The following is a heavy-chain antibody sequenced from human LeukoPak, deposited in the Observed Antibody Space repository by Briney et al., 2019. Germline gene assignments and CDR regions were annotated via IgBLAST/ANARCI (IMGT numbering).Heavy chain of an antibody. Sequence: ASVKVSCKASGYTFTSYDINWVRQATGQGLEWMGWMSPNSGNTGYAQKFQGRVTMTRNTSVSTAYMELSRLRSDDTAVYYCARGELIMITFGGVELYGMDVWGQGTTVTVSS. CDR1: GYTFTSYD. J-gene: IGHJ6*02. CDR3: ARGELIMITFGGVELYGMDV. D-gene: IGHD3-16*01. CDR2: MSPNSGNT. V-gene: IGHV1-8*01.